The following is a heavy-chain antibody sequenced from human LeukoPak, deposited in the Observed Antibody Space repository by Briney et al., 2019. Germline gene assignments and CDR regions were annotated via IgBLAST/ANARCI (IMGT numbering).Heavy chain of an antibody. Sequence: SETLSLTCTVSGGSISSGYYWGWIRQPPGKGLEWIGSIYHSGSTYYNPSLKSRVTISVDTSKNQFSLKLSSVTAADTAVYYCARDLIFLRYFKGVDTQEGWGQGTLVTVSS. CDR2: IYHSGST. CDR1: GGSISSGYY. J-gene: IGHJ4*02. CDR3: ARDLIFLRYFKGVDTQEG. D-gene: IGHD5-18*01. V-gene: IGHV4-38-2*02.